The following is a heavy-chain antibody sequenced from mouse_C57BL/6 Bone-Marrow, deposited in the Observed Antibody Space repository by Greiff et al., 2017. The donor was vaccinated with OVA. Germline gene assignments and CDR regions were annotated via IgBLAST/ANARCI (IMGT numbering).Heavy chain of an antibody. CDR3: ARYSNYEGYLDY. Sequence: VQLKESGPGLAKPSQTLSLTCSVTGYSITSDYWSWIRKFPGNKLEYMGYISYSGSTYYNPSLKSRISITRDTSKNQYYLQLNSVTTEDTATYDCARYSNYEGYLDYWGQGTTLTVSS. V-gene: IGHV3-8*01. CDR2: ISYSGST. D-gene: IGHD2-5*01. J-gene: IGHJ2*01. CDR1: GYSITSDY.